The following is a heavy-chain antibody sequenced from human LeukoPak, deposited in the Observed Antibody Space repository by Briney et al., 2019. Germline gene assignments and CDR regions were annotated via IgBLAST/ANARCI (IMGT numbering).Heavy chain of an antibody. D-gene: IGHD1-1*01. Sequence: SETLSLTCAVYGGSFSGYYWSWIRQPPGKGLEWIGEINHSGRTNYNPSLKSRVTISVDTSKNQFSLKLSSVTAADTAVYYCARYDGYLDYWGQGTLVTVSS. V-gene: IGHV4-34*01. CDR2: INHSGRT. J-gene: IGHJ4*02. CDR1: GGSFSGYY. CDR3: ARYDGYLDY.